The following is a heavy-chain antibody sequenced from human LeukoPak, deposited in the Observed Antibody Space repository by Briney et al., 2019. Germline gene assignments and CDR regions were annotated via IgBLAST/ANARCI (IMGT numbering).Heavy chain of an antibody. V-gene: IGHV5-51*01. Sequence: GESLKISCRGFGNTFHSSWIAWVRQMPGKGLEWIGNIFPGDSATRNNPSFQGQVTLSVDKSSSTAYLEWSSLKATDTAMYYCARHPPYSSGLRWFDPWGQGTLVIVSS. J-gene: IGHJ5*02. CDR2: IFPGDSAT. CDR3: ARHPPYSSGLRWFDP. CDR1: GNTFHSSW. D-gene: IGHD6-19*01.